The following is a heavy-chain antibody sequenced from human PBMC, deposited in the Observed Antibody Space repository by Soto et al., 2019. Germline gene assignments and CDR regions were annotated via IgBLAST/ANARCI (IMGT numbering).Heavy chain of an antibody. Sequence: SVNVSCKASGGTFSSYAISWVRQAPGQGLEWMGGIIPIFGTANSAQKFQGRVTITADKSASTAYMEVSSLRAEDTAVYYCAGDYDNWNDGIYYYCGMDAWGKGTTVTVSS. CDR1: GGTFSSYA. CDR3: AGDYDNWNDGIYYYCGMDA. CDR2: IIPIFGTA. D-gene: IGHD1-20*01. V-gene: IGHV1-69*06. J-gene: IGHJ6*04.